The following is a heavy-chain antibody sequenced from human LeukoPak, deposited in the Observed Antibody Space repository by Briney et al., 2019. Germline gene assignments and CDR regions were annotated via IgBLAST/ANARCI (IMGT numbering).Heavy chain of an antibody. J-gene: IGHJ4*02. CDR1: GFTFSNYV. Sequence: PGGSLRLSCAASGFTFSNYVMSWVRQAPGKGLEWVSYINHNGEMIFYPDFVKGRFTISRDNSKNTLYLQMNNVRAEDTAIYFCAKDTDTRYFDPFDYWGQGTLVTVSS. CDR3: AKDTDTRYFDPFDY. CDR2: INHNGEMI. D-gene: IGHD3-9*01. V-gene: IGHV3-23*01.